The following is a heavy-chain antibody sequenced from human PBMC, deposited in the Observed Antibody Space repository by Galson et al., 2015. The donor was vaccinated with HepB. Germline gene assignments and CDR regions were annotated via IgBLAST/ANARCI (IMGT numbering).Heavy chain of an antibody. D-gene: IGHD3-22*01. CDR3: ARDRGGIVVVITRFDY. CDR1: GFTFSSYA. J-gene: IGHJ4*02. CDR2: ISYDGSNK. V-gene: IGHV3-30*04. Sequence: SLRLSCAASGFTFSSYAMHWVRQAPGKGLERVAVISYDGSNKYYADSVKGRFTISRDNPKNTLYLQMNSLRAEDTAVYYCARDRGGIVVVITRFDYWGQGTLVTVSS.